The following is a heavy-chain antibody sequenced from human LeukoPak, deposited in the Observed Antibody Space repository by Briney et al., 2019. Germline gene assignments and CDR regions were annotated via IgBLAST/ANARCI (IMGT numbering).Heavy chain of an antibody. J-gene: IGHJ3*02. CDR1: GGSISSSSYY. D-gene: IGHD4-23*01. Sequence: SETLSLTCTVSGGSISSSSYYWGWIRQPPGKGLEWIGSIYYSGSTYYNPSLKSRVTISVDTSKNRFSLKLSSVTAADTAVYYCARGDDYGGRLGAAFDIWGQGTMVTVSS. CDR2: IYYSGST. CDR3: ARGDDYGGRLGAAFDI. V-gene: IGHV4-39*07.